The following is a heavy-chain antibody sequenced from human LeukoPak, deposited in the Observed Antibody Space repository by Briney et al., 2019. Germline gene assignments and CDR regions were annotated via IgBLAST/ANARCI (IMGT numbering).Heavy chain of an antibody. D-gene: IGHD3-10*01. CDR3: ARGPPDFYGSGTYFAS. Sequence: ASVSVSCKASGDTFSTNAISWVRQAPVQGLEWMGGIIPIFGAPNYAQKFQGRVTITADESTSTAYMELGSLRSEDTAVYYCARGPPDFYGSGTYFASWGQGTLVTVSS. J-gene: IGHJ5*02. CDR2: IIPIFGAP. CDR1: GDTFSTNA. V-gene: IGHV1-69*13.